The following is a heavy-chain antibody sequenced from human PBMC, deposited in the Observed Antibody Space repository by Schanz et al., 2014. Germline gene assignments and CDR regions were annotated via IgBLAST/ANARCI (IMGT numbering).Heavy chain of an antibody. V-gene: IGHV3-23*01. CDR1: GFSFTTYA. CDR2: ISSGGGST. CDR3: AKIERNED. Sequence: EVQLLASGGGLVQPGGSLRLSCASSGFSFTTYAMSWVRQAPGKGLEWVSSISSGGGSTYYADSVKGRFTISRDNSKNTLYLQMKSLRAEDTAVYFCAKIERNEDWGQGTLVTVSS. J-gene: IGHJ4*02. D-gene: IGHD1-1*01.